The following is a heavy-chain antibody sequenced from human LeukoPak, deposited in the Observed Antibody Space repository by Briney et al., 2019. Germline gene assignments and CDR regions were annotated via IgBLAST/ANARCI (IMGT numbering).Heavy chain of an antibody. V-gene: IGHV1-2*02. CDR3: ARDTYGSGSSDFDY. J-gene: IGHJ4*02. CDR2: INPNSGGT. Sequence: ASVKVSCKASGYTFTGYYMHWVRQAPGQGLEWTGWINPNSGGTNYAQKFQGRVTMTRDTSISTAYMELSRLRSDDTAVYYCARDTYGSGSSDFDYWGQGTLVTVSS. D-gene: IGHD3-10*01. CDR1: GYTFTGYY.